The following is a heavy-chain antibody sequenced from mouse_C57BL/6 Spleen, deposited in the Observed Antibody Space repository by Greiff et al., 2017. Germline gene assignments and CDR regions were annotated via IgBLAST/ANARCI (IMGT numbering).Heavy chain of an antibody. J-gene: IGHJ2*01. CDR3: ARNRYSNYDFDY. CDR1: GYSFTGYF. CDR2: INPYNGDT. D-gene: IGHD2-5*01. Sequence: EVQLQQSGPELVKPGDSVKISCKASGYSFTGYFMNWVMQSHGKSLEWIGRINPYNGDTFYNQKFKGKATLTVDKSSSTAHMELRSLTSEDSAVYYCARNRYSNYDFDYWGQGTTLTVSS. V-gene: IGHV1-20*01.